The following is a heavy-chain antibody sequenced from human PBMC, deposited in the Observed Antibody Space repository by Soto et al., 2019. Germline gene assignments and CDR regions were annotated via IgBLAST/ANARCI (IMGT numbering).Heavy chain of an antibody. D-gene: IGHD2-15*01. CDR2: IKTDGTYA. CDR1: GFTFSTYW. V-gene: IGHV3-74*01. Sequence: EVQLVESGGGLVQPGGSLRLSCAASGFTFSTYWMHWVRQAPGKGLLWVSRIKTDGTYAAYADSVKGRFTISRDNAKNRLYLQVNGLRVEDAAVYYCAAGGSGGYANWGQGTLVTVSS. CDR3: AAGGSGGYAN. J-gene: IGHJ4*02.